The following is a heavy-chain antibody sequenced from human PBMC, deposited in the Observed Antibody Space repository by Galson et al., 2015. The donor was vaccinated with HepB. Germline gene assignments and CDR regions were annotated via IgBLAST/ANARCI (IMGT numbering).Heavy chain of an antibody. V-gene: IGHV3-30*04. CDR1: GFTFSNYA. Sequence: SLRLSCAASGFTFSNYAIHWLRQAPGKGLEWVAVISYDGSNKYYADSVRGRFTISRDTSKNTLYLQMISLRAEDTALYYCARDMVRGVGGYYYYYAMDVWGQGTTVTVSS. J-gene: IGHJ6*02. D-gene: IGHD3-10*01. CDR2: ISYDGSNK. CDR3: ARDMVRGVGGYYYYYAMDV.